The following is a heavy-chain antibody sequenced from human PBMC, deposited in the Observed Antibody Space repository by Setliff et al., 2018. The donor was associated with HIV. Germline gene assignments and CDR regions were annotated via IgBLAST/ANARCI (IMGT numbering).Heavy chain of an antibody. V-gene: IGHV1-69*13. D-gene: IGHD3-10*01. CDR3: ATAGEMATIGYSYYYMDV. CDR2: IIPIFGTP. CDR1: GGTFSRYT. J-gene: IGHJ6*03. Sequence: WASVKVSCKASGGTFSRYTVSWVRQAPGQGPEWMGGIIPIFGTPKYAQKFQGRVTITADESTSTAYMELSSLRPEDTAVYYCATAGEMATIGYSYYYMDVWGKGTTVTVSS.